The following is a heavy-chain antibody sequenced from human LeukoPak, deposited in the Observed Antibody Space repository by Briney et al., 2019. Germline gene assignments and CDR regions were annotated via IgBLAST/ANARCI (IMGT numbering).Heavy chain of an antibody. D-gene: IGHD3-10*01. Sequence: TLSLTCTVSGGSISSDTYSWSWVRQPAGKGLEWIGRIYTSGSTNCNPSLKSRVTISVDTSKHQFSLKLNSVTAADTAFYYCARAGGLGTYYPNWFDPWGQGTLVTVSS. CDR1: GGSISSDTYS. CDR3: ARAGGLGTYYPNWFDP. J-gene: IGHJ5*02. V-gene: IGHV4-61*02. CDR2: IYTSGST.